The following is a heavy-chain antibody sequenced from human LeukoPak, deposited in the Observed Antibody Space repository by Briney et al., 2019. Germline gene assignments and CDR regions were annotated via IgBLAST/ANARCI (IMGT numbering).Heavy chain of an antibody. CDR1: GGSFSSFY. D-gene: IGHD3-10*01. CDR2: VSKSEST. Sequence: SETLSLTCTVSGGSFSSFYWSWIRQPPGKSLEWIGYVSKSESTNYNPSLKSRVTISLDTSKNQFSLKLSSVTAPDTAVYYCARVISPESYYYCSYYYYVDVWGKGTTVTVSS. CDR3: ARVISPESYYYCSYYYYVDV. J-gene: IGHJ6*03. V-gene: IGHV4-59*01.